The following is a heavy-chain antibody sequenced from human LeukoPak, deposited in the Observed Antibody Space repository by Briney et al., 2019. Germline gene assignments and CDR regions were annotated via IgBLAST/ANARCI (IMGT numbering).Heavy chain of an antibody. J-gene: IGHJ4*02. CDR2: IGGSAGST. Sequence: GGSLRLSCAASGFTFSNYAMSWVRQAPGKGLEWVSTIGGSAGSTYYADSVKGRFTISRDNSKNTLYLQMNSLRAEDTAVYYCAKGGSSSSDYWGQGTLVTVSS. CDR1: GFTFSNYA. CDR3: AKGGSSSSDY. V-gene: IGHV3-23*01. D-gene: IGHD6-13*01.